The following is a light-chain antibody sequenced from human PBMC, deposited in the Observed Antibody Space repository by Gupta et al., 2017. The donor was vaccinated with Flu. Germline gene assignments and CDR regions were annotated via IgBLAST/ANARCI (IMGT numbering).Light chain of an antibody. Sequence: VTMSCSGDAYDIGSNFVYWYQQVPGMPPKLIIYRSDQRPSGVSDRFSASKSGTSASLAISGLRAEDEAEYFCAGWSDRLKGRVFGGGTKLTVL. J-gene: IGLJ3*02. CDR3: AGWSDRLKGRV. CDR1: AYDIGSNF. V-gene: IGLV1-47*01. CDR2: RSD.